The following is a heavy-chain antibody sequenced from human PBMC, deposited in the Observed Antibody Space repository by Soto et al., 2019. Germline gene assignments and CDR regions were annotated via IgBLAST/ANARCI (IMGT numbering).Heavy chain of an antibody. CDR2: ISSSSSYI. Sequence: GGSLRLSCAASGFTFSSYSMNWVRQAPGKGLEWVSSISSSSSYIYYADSVKGRFTISRDNAKNSLYLQMNSLRAEDTAVYYCARGYCSGGSCYLSLFDYWGQGTLVTVSS. J-gene: IGHJ4*02. CDR3: ARGYCSGGSCYLSLFDY. V-gene: IGHV3-21*01. D-gene: IGHD2-15*01. CDR1: GFTFSSYS.